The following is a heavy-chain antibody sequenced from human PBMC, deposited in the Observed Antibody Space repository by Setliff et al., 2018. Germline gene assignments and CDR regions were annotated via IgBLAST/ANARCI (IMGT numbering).Heavy chain of an antibody. CDR1: GGSFSGYY. V-gene: IGHV4-34*01. Sequence: PSETLSLTCAVYGGSFSGYYWSWIRPPPGKGLEWIGEINHSGSTNYNPSLKSRVTISVDTSKNQFSLKLSSVTAADTAVYYCATLTGDRAVDYWGQGRQGTVSS. CDR3: ATLTGDRAVDY. J-gene: IGHJ4*02. CDR2: INHSGST. D-gene: IGHD7-27*01.